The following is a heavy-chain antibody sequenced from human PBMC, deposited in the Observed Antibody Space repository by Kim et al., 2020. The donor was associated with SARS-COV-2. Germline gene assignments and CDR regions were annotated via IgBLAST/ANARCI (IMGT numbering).Heavy chain of an antibody. CDR1: GFTFSSYA. CDR3: ARTPRGHQSSSSRYNWYFDL. CDR2: ISYDGSNK. J-gene: IGHJ2*01. Sequence: GGSLRLSCAASGFTFSSYAMHWVRQAPGKGLEWVAVISYDGSNKYYVDSVKGRFTISRDNSKNTLYLQMNSLRAEDTAVYYCARTPRGHQSSSSRYNWYFDLWGRGTLVTVSS. D-gene: IGHD6-6*01. V-gene: IGHV3-30*04.